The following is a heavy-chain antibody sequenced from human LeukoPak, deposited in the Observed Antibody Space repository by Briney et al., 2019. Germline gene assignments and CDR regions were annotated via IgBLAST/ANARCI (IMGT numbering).Heavy chain of an antibody. CDR2: INPNSGGT. CDR3: ARGNLDSPYYYYMDV. Sequence: ASVTVSCKASGYTFTGYYMHWVRQAPGQGLEWMGWINPNSGGTNYAQKFQGRVTMTRDTSISTAYMELSRLRSDDTAVYYCARGNLDSPYYYYMDVWGKGTTVTVSS. CDR1: GYTFTGYY. D-gene: IGHD2-15*01. V-gene: IGHV1-2*02. J-gene: IGHJ6*03.